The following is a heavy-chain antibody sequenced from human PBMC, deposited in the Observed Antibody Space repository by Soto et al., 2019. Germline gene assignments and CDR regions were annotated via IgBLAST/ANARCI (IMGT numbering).Heavy chain of an antibody. CDR1: GGSISSGGYY. CDR3: ARDRGMVRGVTRMRYYYGMDV. V-gene: IGHV4-31*03. D-gene: IGHD3-10*01. J-gene: IGHJ6*02. Sequence: QVQLQESGPGLVKPSQTLSLTCTVSGGSISSGGYYWSWIRQHPGKGLEWIGYIYYSGSTYYNPSLKSRVTISVDTSKNQFSLKLSSVTAADTAVYYCARDRGMVRGVTRMRYYYGMDVWGQGTTVTVSS. CDR2: IYYSGST.